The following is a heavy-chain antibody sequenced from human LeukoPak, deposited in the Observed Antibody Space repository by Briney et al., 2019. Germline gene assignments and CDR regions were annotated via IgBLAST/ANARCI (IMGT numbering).Heavy chain of an antibody. CDR3: ARGATMVRGVIIYFDY. D-gene: IGHD3-10*01. J-gene: IGHJ4*02. CDR2: IYYSGST. V-gene: IGHV4-59*06. Sequence: SETLSLTCTVSGGSISSYYWSWIRQHPGKGLEWIGYIYYSGSTYYNPSLKSRVTISVDTSKNQFSLKLSSVTAADTAVYYCARGATMVRGVIIYFDYWGQGTLVTVSS. CDR1: GGSISSYY.